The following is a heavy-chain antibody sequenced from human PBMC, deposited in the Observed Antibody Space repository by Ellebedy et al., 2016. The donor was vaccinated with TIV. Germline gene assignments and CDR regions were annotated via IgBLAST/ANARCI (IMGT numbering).Heavy chain of an antibody. D-gene: IGHD3-10*01. CDR3: ARVGGVTRGAFDY. CDR1: GGSISNYY. J-gene: IGHJ4*02. CDR2: LNWNGGST. V-gene: IGHV3-20*04. Sequence: PSETLSLTCTVSGGSISNYYWSWVRQGPGGGLAWVSGLNWNGGSTGYADSVKGRFTISRDNAKNSLYLKMNRMRAEDTALYYCARVGGVTRGAFDYWGQGTLVTVSS.